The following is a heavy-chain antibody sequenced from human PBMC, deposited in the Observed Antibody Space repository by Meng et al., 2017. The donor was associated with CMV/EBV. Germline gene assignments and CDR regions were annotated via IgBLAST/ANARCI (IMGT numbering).Heavy chain of an antibody. D-gene: IGHD5-18*01. V-gene: IGHV4-39*07. CDR2: IYYSGST. CDR1: GGSISSSSYY. Sequence: SETLSLTCTVSGGSISSSSYYWGWIRQPPGKGLEWIGSIYYSGSTYYNPSLKSRVTISVDTSKNQFSLKLSSVTAADTAVYYCARGGYSYGFDHWGQGTLVTVSS. J-gene: IGHJ4*02. CDR3: ARGGYSYGFDH.